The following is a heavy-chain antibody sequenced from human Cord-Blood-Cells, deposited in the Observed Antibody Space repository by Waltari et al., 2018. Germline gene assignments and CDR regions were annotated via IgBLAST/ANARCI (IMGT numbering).Heavy chain of an antibody. V-gene: IGHV1-46*01. CDR2: INPSGGST. CDR1: GYTFTSYY. J-gene: IGHJ3*02. Sequence: QVQLVQSGAEVKKPGASVKVSCKASGYTFTSYYMHWVRQAPGQGLEWMGIINPSGGSTSYAQKFQGRVTMTRDTSTSTVYMELSSLRSEDTAVYYCARDRRFLEWLSEWDAFDIWGQGTMVTVSS. CDR3: ARDRRFLEWLSEWDAFDI. D-gene: IGHD3-3*01.